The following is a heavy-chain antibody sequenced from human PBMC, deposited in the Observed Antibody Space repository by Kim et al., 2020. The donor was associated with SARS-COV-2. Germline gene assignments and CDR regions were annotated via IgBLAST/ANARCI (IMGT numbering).Heavy chain of an antibody. V-gene: IGHV4-34*01. CDR2: T. J-gene: IGHJ6*03. Sequence: TNYTQSLKSRFTISVDTSKNQFSLKLSSVTAADTAVYYCARVKYYYMDVWGKGTTVTVSS. CDR3: ARVKYYYMDV.